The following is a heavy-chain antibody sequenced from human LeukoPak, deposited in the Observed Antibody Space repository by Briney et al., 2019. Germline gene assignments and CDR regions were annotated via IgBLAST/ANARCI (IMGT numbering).Heavy chain of an antibody. CDR1: GFTFSSYA. V-gene: IGHV3-23*01. Sequence: GGSLRLSCAASGFTFSSYAMSWVRQAPGKGLEWVSAISGSGGSTYYADSVKGRFTISRDNSKNTLYLQMNSLGAEDTAVYYCAKDRDSGYSSGWYGGETDYWGQGTLVTVSS. D-gene: IGHD6-19*01. CDR2: ISGSGGST. CDR3: AKDRDSGYSSGWYGGETDY. J-gene: IGHJ4*02.